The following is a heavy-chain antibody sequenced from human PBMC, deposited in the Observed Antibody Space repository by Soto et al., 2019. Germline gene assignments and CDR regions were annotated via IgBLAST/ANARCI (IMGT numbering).Heavy chain of an antibody. CDR3: ARELWFATKDYYMDV. CDR1: GFTFSSYG. Sequence: QVQLVESGGGVVQPGRSLRLSCAASGFTFSSYGMHWVRQAPGKGLEWVAVIWYDGSNKYYADSVKGRFTISRDNSKNSLYLQMTSLRADDTAVYYCARELWFATKDYYMDVWGKGTTVTGSS. J-gene: IGHJ6*03. D-gene: IGHD3-10*01. V-gene: IGHV3-33*01. CDR2: IWYDGSNK.